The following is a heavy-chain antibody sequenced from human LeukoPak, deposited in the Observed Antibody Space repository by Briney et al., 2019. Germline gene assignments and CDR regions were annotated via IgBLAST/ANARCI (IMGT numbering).Heavy chain of an antibody. V-gene: IGHV4-39*01. CDR2: IHYSGST. CDR3: ARRGWVVPAAMNFDY. CDR1: GGSISSSSYY. D-gene: IGHD2-2*01. J-gene: IGHJ4*02. Sequence: SETLSLTCTVSGGSISSSSYYWGWIRQPPRKGLEWIRSIHYSGSTYYNPFLKSRVTISVDTSKNQFALKLSSVTAADTAVYYCARRGWVVPAAMNFDYWGQGTLVTVSS.